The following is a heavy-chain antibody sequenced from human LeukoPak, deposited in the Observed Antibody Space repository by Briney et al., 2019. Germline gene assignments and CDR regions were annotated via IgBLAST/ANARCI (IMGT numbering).Heavy chain of an antibody. V-gene: IGHV3-74*01. CDR2: INSDGSST. D-gene: IGHD5-12*01. Sequence: GGSLRLSCAASGFTFSSYWMHWVRQAPGKGLVWVSRINSDGSSTSYADSVKGRFTISRDNAKNTLYLQMNSLRAVDTAVYYRAREGYGFPFDYWGQGTLVTVSS. CDR3: AREGYGFPFDY. J-gene: IGHJ4*02. CDR1: GFTFSSYW.